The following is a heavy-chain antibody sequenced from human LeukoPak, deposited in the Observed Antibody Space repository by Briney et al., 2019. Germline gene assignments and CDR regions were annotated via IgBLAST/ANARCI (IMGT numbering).Heavy chain of an antibody. Sequence: GGSLRLSCAGAGFTFSSYAMSWVRQAPGKGLEWVSSISASGGGTFFADSVKGRFTISRDNSKNTLYLQMNSLRAEDTAVYYCAKDYAGRFAEYFQHWGQGTLVTVSS. V-gene: IGHV3-23*01. CDR1: GFTFSSYA. CDR2: ISASGGGT. CDR3: AKDYAGRFAEYFQH. D-gene: IGHD3-16*01. J-gene: IGHJ1*01.